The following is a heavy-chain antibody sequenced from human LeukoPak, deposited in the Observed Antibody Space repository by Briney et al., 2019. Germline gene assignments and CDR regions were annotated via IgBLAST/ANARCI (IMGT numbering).Heavy chain of an antibody. CDR3: ASGVITMIYGSSSFDY. CDR2: MNPNSGNT. D-gene: IGHD3-22*01. V-gene: IGHV1-8*01. Sequence: APVKVSCKASGYTFTSYDINWVRQATGQGLEWMGWMNPNSGNTGYAQKFQGRVTMTRNTSISTAYMELSSLRSEDTAVYYCASGVITMIYGSSSFDYWGQGTLVTVSS. CDR1: GYTFTSYD. J-gene: IGHJ4*02.